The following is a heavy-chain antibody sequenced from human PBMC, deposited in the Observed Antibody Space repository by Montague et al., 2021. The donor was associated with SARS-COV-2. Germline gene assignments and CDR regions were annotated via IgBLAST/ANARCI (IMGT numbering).Heavy chain of an antibody. D-gene: IGHD5-24*01. CDR1: GGSISTYY. CDR2: IYYSGST. J-gene: IGHJ2*01. V-gene: IGHV4-59*12. CDR3: ARDGYNAHQNYWYFDL. Sequence: SETLSLTCTVSGGSISTYYWSWIRQPPGKGPEWIGYIYYSGSTNYSPSLKSRVTISVDTSKNQFSLKLSSVTAADTAVYYCARDGYNAHQNYWYFDLWGRGTLVPVSS.